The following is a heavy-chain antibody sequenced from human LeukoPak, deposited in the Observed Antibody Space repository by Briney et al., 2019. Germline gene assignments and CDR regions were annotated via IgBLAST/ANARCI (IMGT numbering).Heavy chain of an antibody. V-gene: IGHV3-7*01. CDR1: GFTFSSYC. D-gene: IGHD3-16*02. J-gene: IGHJ4*02. CDR3: ARVGGRYSPLGY. CDR2: IKQDGSEK. Sequence: GGSLRLSCAASGFTFSSYCMRWVRQAPGKGLEGVDNIKQDGSEKYYVDSVKGRFTISRDNDKNSLFLQMTSLRAEDTAVYYCARVGGRYSPLGYWGQGTLVTVSS.